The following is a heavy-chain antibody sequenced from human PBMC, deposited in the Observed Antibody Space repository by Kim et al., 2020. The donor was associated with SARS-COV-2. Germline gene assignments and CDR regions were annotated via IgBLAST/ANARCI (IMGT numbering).Heavy chain of an antibody. V-gene: IGHV4-39*01. Sequence: SETLSLTCTVSGGSISSSSYYWGWIRQPPGKGLEWIGSIYYSGSTYYNPSLKSRVTISVDTSKNQFSLKLSSVTAADTTVYYCARQGSSWPSYFDYCGQGTLFTVSS. D-gene: IGHD6-13*01. CDR1: GGSISSSSYY. CDR2: IYYSGST. J-gene: IGHJ4*02. CDR3: ARQGSSWPSYFDY.